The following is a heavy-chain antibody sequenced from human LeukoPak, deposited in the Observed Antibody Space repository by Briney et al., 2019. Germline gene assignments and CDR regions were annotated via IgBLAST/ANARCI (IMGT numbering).Heavy chain of an antibody. J-gene: IGHJ4*02. Sequence: GGSLRLSCAASGFTFSSYAMSWVRQAPGKGLEWVSAISGSGGSTYYADSVKGRFTISRDNSKNTLYLQMNSLRAEDTAVYYCARDPGYYDFWSGYYTPFDYWGQGTLVTVSS. CDR2: ISGSGGST. CDR3: ARDPGYYDFWSGYYTPFDY. CDR1: GFTFSSYA. V-gene: IGHV3-23*01. D-gene: IGHD3-3*01.